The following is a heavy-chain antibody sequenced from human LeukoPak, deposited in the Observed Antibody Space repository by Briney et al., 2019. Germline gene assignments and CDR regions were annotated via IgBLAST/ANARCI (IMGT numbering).Heavy chain of an antibody. CDR2: INPSGGST. CDR3: ARDHLTTIVGATYYYYGMDV. D-gene: IGHD1-26*01. V-gene: IGHV1-46*01. J-gene: IGHJ6*02. Sequence: ASVKVSCKASGYTFINYYMHWVRQAPGQGLEWMGIINPSGGSTSYAQKFQGRVTMTRGTSTSTVYVELSSLRSEDTAVYYCARDHLTTIVGATYYYYGMDVWGQGTTVTVSS. CDR1: GYTFINYY.